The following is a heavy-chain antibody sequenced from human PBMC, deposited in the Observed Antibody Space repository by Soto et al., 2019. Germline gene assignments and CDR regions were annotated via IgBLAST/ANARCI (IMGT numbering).Heavy chain of an antibody. CDR3: SREDNSGWYYFGY. CDR2: ISVTSTYI. Sequence: PGGSLRLSCAASGFTFSSYTMNWVRQAPGKGLEWVSSISVTSTYIYYADSLKGRFTISRDNAKNSLYLQMNSLRAEDTAVYYCSREDNSGWYYFGYRGRGTLVTVSS. J-gene: IGHJ4*02. V-gene: IGHV3-21*01. CDR1: GFTFSSYT. D-gene: IGHD6-19*01.